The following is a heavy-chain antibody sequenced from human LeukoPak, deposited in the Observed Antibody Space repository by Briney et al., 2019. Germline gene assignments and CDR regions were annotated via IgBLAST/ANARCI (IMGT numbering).Heavy chain of an antibody. CDR1: GGSFSGYY. CDR3: ARGRPFCGGDCYSTYPPHY. V-gene: IGHV4-34*01. D-gene: IGHD2-21*02. J-gene: IGHJ4*02. CDR2: INHSGST. Sequence: KPSETLSLTCAVYGGSFSGYYWSWIRQPPGKGLEWIGEINHSGSTNYNPSLKSRVTISVDTSKNQFSLKLSSVTAADTAVYYCARGRPFCGGDCYSTYPPHYWGQGTLVTVSS.